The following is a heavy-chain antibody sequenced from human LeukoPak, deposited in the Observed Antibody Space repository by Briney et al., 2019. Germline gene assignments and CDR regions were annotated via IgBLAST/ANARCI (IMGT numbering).Heavy chain of an antibody. CDR3: ARDLLGSSWYNWFDP. CDR2: IYYSGST. Sequence: SETLSLTCTVSGGSISSSSYYWGWIRQPPGKGLEWIGSIYYSGSTYYNPSLKSRVTISVDTSKNQFSLKLSSVTAADTAVYYCARDLLGSSWYNWFDPWGQGTLVTVSS. V-gene: IGHV4-39*07. D-gene: IGHD6-13*01. J-gene: IGHJ5*02. CDR1: GGSISSSSYY.